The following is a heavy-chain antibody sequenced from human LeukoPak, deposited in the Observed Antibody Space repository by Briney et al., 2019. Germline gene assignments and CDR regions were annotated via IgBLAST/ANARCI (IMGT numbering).Heavy chain of an antibody. CDR3: ASGTVTTPPYYYGLDV. CDR1: GYTFTSHG. CDR2: NNTYNGDT. V-gene: IGHV1-18*01. Sequence: ASVKVSCKASGYTFTSHGITWVRQAPGQGLEWMGRNNTYNGDTDYAQNFQGRVAMTTDTSTTTAYLDLRSLRADDTAVYYCASGTVTTPPYYYGLDVWGQGTTVTVS. D-gene: IGHD4-17*01. J-gene: IGHJ6*02.